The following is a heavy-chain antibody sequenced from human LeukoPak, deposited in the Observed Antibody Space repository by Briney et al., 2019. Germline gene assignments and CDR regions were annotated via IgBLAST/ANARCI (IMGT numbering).Heavy chain of an antibody. V-gene: IGHV3-23*01. J-gene: IGHJ4*02. CDR2: ISGSGGST. D-gene: IGHD6-19*01. CDR3: AKGHSSGWYYFDY. CDR1: GFTFSSYA. Sequence: GGSLRLSCAASGFTFSSYAMSWVRQAPGKGLEWVSAISGSGGSTYYADSVKGRFTISRDNSNKTLYLLMNSLRAEDTAVYYCAKGHSSGWYYFDYWGQGTLVTVSS.